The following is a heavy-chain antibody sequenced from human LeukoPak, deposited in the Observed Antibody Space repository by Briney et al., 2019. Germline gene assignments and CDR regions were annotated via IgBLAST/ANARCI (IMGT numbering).Heavy chain of an antibody. D-gene: IGHD4-17*01. J-gene: IGHJ4*02. CDR2: MYNSGST. CDR3: ARGIESYGDYGY. V-gene: IGHV4-61*05. CDR1: GGSISSSSYY. Sequence: IPSETLSLTCTVSGGSISSSSYYWGWIRQPPGKGLEWIAYMYNSGSTNYNPSLKSRVTISIDTSKNQFSLKLSSLTAADTAIYYCARGIESYGDYGYWGQGILVTVSS.